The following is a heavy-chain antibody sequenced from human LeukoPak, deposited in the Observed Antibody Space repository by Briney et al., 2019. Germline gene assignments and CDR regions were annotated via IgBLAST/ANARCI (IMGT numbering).Heavy chain of an antibody. J-gene: IGHJ4*02. D-gene: IGHD1-20*01. CDR2: INSDGSST. Sequence: PGGSLRLSCAASGFTFSSYWMHWVRQAPGKGLVWVSRINSDGSSTSYADSVKGRFTISRDNSKNTLYLQMNSLRAEDTAVYYCAKDTKYNWNYVNYWGQGTLVTVSS. CDR1: GFTFSSYW. CDR3: AKDTKYNWNYVNY. V-gene: IGHV3-74*01.